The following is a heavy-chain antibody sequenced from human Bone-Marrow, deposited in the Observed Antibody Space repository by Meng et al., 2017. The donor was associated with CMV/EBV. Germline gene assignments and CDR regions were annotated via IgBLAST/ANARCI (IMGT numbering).Heavy chain of an antibody. CDR2: IKQDGSEK. CDR1: GFTFSSYW. D-gene: IGHD2-2*01. V-gene: IGHV3-7*01. CDR3: ARELYCSSTSCPYYYYYGMDV. Sequence: GESLKISCAASGFTFSSYWMSWVRQAPGKGLEWVANIKQDGSEKYYVDSVKGRFTISRDNAKSSLYLQMNSLRAEDTAVYYCARELYCSSTSCPYYYYYGMDVWGQGTTVTVSS. J-gene: IGHJ6*02.